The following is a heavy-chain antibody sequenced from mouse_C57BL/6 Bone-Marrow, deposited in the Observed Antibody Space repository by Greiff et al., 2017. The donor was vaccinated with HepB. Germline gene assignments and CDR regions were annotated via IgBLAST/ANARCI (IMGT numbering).Heavy chain of an antibody. CDR1: GFSLTSYG. Sequence: VHLVESGPGLVQPSQSLSITCTVSGFSLTSYGVHWVRQSPGKGLEWLGVIWRGGSTDYNAAFMSRLSITKDNSKSQVFFKMNSLQADDTAIYYCAKKTTVVPYAMDYWGQGTSVTVSS. CDR3: AKKTTVVPYAMDY. D-gene: IGHD1-1*01. CDR2: IWRGGST. V-gene: IGHV2-5*01. J-gene: IGHJ4*01.